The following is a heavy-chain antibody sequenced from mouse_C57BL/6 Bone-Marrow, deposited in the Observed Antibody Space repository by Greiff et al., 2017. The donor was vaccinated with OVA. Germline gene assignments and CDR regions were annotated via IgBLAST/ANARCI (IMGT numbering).Heavy chain of an antibody. CDR1: GYTFTSYG. CDR3: ARGNYYGSSYGGYAMDY. V-gene: IGHV1-81*01. D-gene: IGHD1-1*01. Sequence: QVQLKESGAELARPGASVKLSCKASGYTFTSYGISWVKQRTGQGLEWIGEIYPRSGNPYYNEKFKGKATLTADKSSSTAYMELRSLTSEDSAVYFCARGNYYGSSYGGYAMDYWGQGTSVTVSS. CDR2: IYPRSGNP. J-gene: IGHJ4*01.